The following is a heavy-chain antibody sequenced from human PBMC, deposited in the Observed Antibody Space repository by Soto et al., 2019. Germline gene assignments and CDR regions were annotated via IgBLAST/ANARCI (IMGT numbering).Heavy chain of an antibody. CDR3: ARGGAGGISYDPYTDYYYGMDA. CDR2: IIPIFGTA. J-gene: IGHJ6*02. Sequence: SVKVSCKASGGTFSSYAISWVRQAPGQGLEWMGGIIPIFGTANYAQKFQGRVTITADESTSTAYMELSSLRSEDTAVYYCARGGAGGISYDPYTDYYYGMDAWGQGTTVTVSS. CDR1: GGTFSSYA. D-gene: IGHD2-8*02. V-gene: IGHV1-69*13.